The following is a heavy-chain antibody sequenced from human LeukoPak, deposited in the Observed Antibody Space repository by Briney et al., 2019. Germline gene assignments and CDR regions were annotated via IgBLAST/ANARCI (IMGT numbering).Heavy chain of an antibody. Sequence: ASVKVSCKASGYTFTNSDINWVRQATGQGLEWMGWMNPNSGDSGNIQKFQGRVTMTRDTSINTAYMELSSLRSEDTAVYYCARGPVAENWGQGTLVTVSS. CDR1: GYTFTNSD. CDR2: MNPNSGDS. CDR3: ARGPVAEN. D-gene: IGHD2-15*01. J-gene: IGHJ4*02. V-gene: IGHV1-8*01.